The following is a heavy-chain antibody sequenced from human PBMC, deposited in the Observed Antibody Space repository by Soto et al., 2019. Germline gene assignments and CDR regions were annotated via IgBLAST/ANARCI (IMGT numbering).Heavy chain of an antibody. CDR3: ARDKITGLFDY. CDR2: INHSGST. CDR1: GGSFSGYY. Sequence: QVQLQQWGAGLLKPSETLSLTCAVYGGSFSGYYWTWIRQPPGTGLEWIGEINHSGSTNYNPSLKSRVTISVDTAKNQFSLKLTSVNAADTAVYYCARDKITGLFDYWGKGTLVTVSS. J-gene: IGHJ4*02. D-gene: IGHD2-8*02. V-gene: IGHV4-34*01.